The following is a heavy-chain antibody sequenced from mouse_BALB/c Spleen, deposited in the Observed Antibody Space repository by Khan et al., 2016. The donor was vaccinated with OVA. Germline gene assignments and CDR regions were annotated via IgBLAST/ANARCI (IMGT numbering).Heavy chain of an antibody. CDR1: GFTFSASG. J-gene: IGHJ3*01. D-gene: IGHD4-1*01. CDR2: INSDGYYT. V-gene: IGHV5-6*01. Sequence: VQLKESGGDLVKPGGSLRLSCAASGFTFSASGMSWVRQPPDQRLEWVATINSDGYYTYYPDTVQGRFTISRNNAENTLYLQMSSLKSEDTAIYYCASHLTGSFAYWGQGTLVTVSA. CDR3: ASHLTGSFAY.